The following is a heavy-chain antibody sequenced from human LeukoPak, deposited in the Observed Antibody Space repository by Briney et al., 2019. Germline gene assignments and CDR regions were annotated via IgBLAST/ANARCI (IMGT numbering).Heavy chain of an antibody. V-gene: IGHV3-21*01. CDR3: ARDRPVYVDDSSGYYSI. Sequence: GGSLRLSCAASGFIFSSNTMNWVRQAPGRGLEWVSSISSSSSYIYYADSVKGRFIISRDNAKNSLYLQMNSLRAEDTAVYYCARDRPVYVDDSSGYYSIWGQGTMVTVSS. CDR1: GFIFSSNT. D-gene: IGHD3-22*01. CDR2: ISSSSSYI. J-gene: IGHJ3*02.